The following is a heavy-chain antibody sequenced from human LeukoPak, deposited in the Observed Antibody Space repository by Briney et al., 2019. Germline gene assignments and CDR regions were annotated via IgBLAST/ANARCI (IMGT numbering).Heavy chain of an antibody. J-gene: IGHJ3*01. CDR1: GFSFTTFH. CDR3: ARRGLVAGIYDLVYGFDL. V-gene: IGHV1-8*03. D-gene: IGHD3/OR15-3a*01. Sequence: ASVKVSCKAAGFSFTTFHINWVRQAPGQGLEWMGWVNPDTGNTGLAQKFQGRVTITQKSSETTVYMELSSLTSEDTAVYYCARRGLVAGIYDLVYGFDLWGQGTMVTVSS. CDR2: VNPDTGNT.